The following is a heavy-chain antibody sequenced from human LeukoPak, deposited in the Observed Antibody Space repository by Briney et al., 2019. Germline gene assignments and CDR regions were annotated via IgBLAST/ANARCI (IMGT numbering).Heavy chain of an antibody. J-gene: IGHJ4*02. CDR1: GFTVSSNY. CDR2: IYSGGST. Sequence: GGSLRLSCAASGFTVSSNYMSWVRQAPGKGLEWVSVIYSGGSTYYADSVKGRFTISRDNSKNTLYVQMNSLRAEDTAVYYCARSGLGSGWPYYFDSWGQGTLVTVSS. D-gene: IGHD6-19*01. V-gene: IGHV3-53*01. CDR3: ARSGLGSGWPYYFDS.